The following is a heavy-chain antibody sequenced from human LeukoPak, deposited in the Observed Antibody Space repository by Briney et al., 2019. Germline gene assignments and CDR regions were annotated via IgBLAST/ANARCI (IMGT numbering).Heavy chain of an antibody. J-gene: IGHJ4*02. D-gene: IGHD6-19*01. CDR1: GFTVSSNY. CDR3: AWRLIAVAGKSFDY. V-gene: IGHV3-66*01. Sequence: GGSLRLSCAASGFTVSSNYMSWVRQAPGKGLEWVSVIYSGGSTYYADSVKGRFTISRDNSKNTLYLQMNSLRAEDTAVYYCAWRLIAVAGKSFDYWGQGTLVTVSS. CDR2: IYSGGST.